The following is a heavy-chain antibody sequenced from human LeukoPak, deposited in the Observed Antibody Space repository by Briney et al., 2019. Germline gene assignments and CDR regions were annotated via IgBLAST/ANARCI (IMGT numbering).Heavy chain of an antibody. Sequence: GGSLRLSCAAYGFTFSSYSMNWVRQAPGKWLEWVSFISTSSSYIYYADSVEGRFTISRDNAKNSLYLEMNNLRAEDTAVYYCAKDGSMPWGYYMDVWGKGTTVTISS. CDR3: AKDGSMPWGYYMDV. J-gene: IGHJ6*03. D-gene: IGHD2/OR15-2a*01. V-gene: IGHV3-21*01. CDR2: ISTSSSYI. CDR1: GFTFSSYS.